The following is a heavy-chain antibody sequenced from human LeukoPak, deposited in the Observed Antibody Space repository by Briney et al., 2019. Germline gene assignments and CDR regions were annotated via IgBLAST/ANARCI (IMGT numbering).Heavy chain of an antibody. CDR3: ARDLDYGDYRPYGMDV. CDR1: GYTFTSYY. D-gene: IGHD4-17*01. Sequence: ASVKVSCKASGYTFTSYYMHWVRQAPGQGLEWMGIINPSGGSTSYAQKFQGRVTMTRDTSTSTVYMELSSLRSEDTAVYYCARDLDYGDYRPYGMDVWGQGTTVTVSS. V-gene: IGHV1-46*01. CDR2: INPSGGST. J-gene: IGHJ6*02.